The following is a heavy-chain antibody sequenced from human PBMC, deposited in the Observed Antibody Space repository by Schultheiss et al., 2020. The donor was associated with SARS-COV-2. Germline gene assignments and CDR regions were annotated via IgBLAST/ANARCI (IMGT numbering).Heavy chain of an antibody. CDR2: INHSGST. V-gene: IGHV4-34*01. J-gene: IGHJ4*02. Sequence: SETLSLTCAVYGGSFSGYYWSWIRQPPGKGLEWIGEINHSGSTNYNPSLKSRVTISVDTSKNQFSPKLSSVTAADTAVYYCARGLRRLVFSGWAFDYWGQGTLVTVSS. CDR3: ARGLRRLVFSGWAFDY. CDR1: GGSFSGYY. D-gene: IGHD3-10*02.